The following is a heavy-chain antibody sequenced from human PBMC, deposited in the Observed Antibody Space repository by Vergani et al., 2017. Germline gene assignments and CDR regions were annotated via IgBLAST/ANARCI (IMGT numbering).Heavy chain of an antibody. J-gene: IGHJ5*02. CDR3: ARHSTVEWLVKLGWIDP. CDR1: GASIRSSNYY. Sequence: QLQLQESGPGLVKPSATLSLTCSVSGASIRSSNYYWGWIRQPPGKGLEWFASIYYSGSTYDNPSLKSRVTISVDTSKNQFSLKLSSVTAADTAVYFCARHSTVEWLVKLGWIDPWGQGILVTVSS. CDR2: IYYSGST. V-gene: IGHV4-39*01. D-gene: IGHD6-19*01.